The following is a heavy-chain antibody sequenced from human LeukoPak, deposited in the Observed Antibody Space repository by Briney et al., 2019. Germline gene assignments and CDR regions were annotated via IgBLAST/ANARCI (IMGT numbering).Heavy chain of an antibody. J-gene: IGHJ4*02. CDR3: ARALYSNYVLGLYYFDY. V-gene: IGHV1-18*01. CDR2: FNTYNDNT. Sequence: RASVKVSCKTSGYTFATYGISWVRQAPGQGLEWMGWFNTYNDNTKYAQKLQGRVTMTTDTSTNTAYMELRSLGSDDTAVYYCARALYSNYVLGLYYFDYWGQGTLVTVSS. D-gene: IGHD4-11*01. CDR1: GYTFATYG.